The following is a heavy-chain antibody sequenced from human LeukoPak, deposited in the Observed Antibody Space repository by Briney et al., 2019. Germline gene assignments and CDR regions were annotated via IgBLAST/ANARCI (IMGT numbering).Heavy chain of an antibody. D-gene: IGHD6-19*01. CDR2: IYYSGST. CDR3: ARRNLLAGRYAFDI. Sequence: SETLSLTCTVSGGSISSYYWSWIRQPPGKGLEWIGYIYYSGSTNYNPSLKSRVTISVDTSKNQFSLKLSSVTAADTAVYYSARRNLLAGRYAFDIWGQGTMVTVSS. J-gene: IGHJ3*02. V-gene: IGHV4-59*08. CDR1: GGSISSYY.